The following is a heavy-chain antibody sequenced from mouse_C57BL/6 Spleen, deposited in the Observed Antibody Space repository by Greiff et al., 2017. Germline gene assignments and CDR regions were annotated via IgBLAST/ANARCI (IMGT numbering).Heavy chain of an antibody. Sequence: VQLQQPGAELVKPGASVKLSCKASGYTFTSYWMHWVKQRPGQGLEWIGMIHPNSGSTNYNETFKSKATLTVDKSSSTAYMQLSSLTSEDSAVYYCASHYYGSSYWYFDVWGTGTTVTVSS. CDR2: IHPNSGST. J-gene: IGHJ1*03. V-gene: IGHV1-64*01. CDR1: GYTFTSYW. D-gene: IGHD1-1*01. CDR3: ASHYYGSSYWYFDV.